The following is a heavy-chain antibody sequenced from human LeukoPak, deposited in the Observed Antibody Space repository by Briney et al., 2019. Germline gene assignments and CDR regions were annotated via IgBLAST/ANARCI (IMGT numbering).Heavy chain of an antibody. J-gene: IGHJ4*03. Sequence: SETLSLTCALSTVSGSSGNWWSLVRQPPGKGLEWIGEVHKTGKTNYNPSLKTRVTISIDASKNQLSLELTSVTAADAAVYYCARELLGAPTPGAYWGTGKPVTVSS. V-gene: IGHV4-4*02. CDR2: VHKTGKT. D-gene: IGHD7-27*01. CDR1: TVSGSSGNW. CDR3: ARELLGAPTPGAY.